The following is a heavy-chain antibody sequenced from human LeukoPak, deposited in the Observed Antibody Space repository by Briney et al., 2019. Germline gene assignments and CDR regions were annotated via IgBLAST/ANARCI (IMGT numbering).Heavy chain of an antibody. D-gene: IGHD3-22*01. Sequence: EASVKVSCKASGYTFTGYYMHWVRQAPGQGLEWMGWINPNSGGTNYAQKFQGRVTMTEDTSTDTAYMELSSLRSEDTAVYYCATVPTLYYYDRRIDYWGQGTLVTVSS. CDR3: ATVPTLYYYDRRIDY. CDR1: GYTFTGYY. V-gene: IGHV1-2*02. CDR2: INPNSGGT. J-gene: IGHJ4*02.